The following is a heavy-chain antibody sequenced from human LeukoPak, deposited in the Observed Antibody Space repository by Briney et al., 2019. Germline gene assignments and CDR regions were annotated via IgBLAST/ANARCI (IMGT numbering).Heavy chain of an antibody. D-gene: IGHD6-6*01. Sequence: GGSLRLSCAASGFTFSSYGMHWVRQAPGKGLEWVAVIWYDGSNKYYADSVKGRFTISRDNSKNTLYLQMNSLRAEDTAVYYCARDNRLAARPFGPWGQGTLVTVSS. CDR3: ARDNRLAARPFGP. CDR1: GFTFSSYG. J-gene: IGHJ5*02. CDR2: IWYDGSNK. V-gene: IGHV3-33*01.